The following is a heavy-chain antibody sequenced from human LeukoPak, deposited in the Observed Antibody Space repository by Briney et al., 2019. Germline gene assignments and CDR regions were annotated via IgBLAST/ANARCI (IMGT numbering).Heavy chain of an antibody. CDR2: IYRDGSTT. J-gene: IGHJ6*04. CDR3: AELGITMIGGV. Sequence: GGSLRLSCAASGFGFSRYWMHWVRQAPGTGLKWVSRIYRDGSTTDYADSVKGRFTISRDNAKNSLYLQMNSLRAEDTAVYYCAELGITMIGGVWGKGTTVTISS. V-gene: IGHV3-74*01. CDR1: GFGFSRYW. D-gene: IGHD3-10*02.